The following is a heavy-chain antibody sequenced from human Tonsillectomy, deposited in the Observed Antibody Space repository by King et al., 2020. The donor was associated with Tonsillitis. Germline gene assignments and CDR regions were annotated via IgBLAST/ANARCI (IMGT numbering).Heavy chain of an antibody. CDR2: MSYDGRYK. Sequence: QVQLVESGGGAVQPGRSLRLSCEASGFVFRNFGMHWVRQAPGKGLEWMAVMSYDGRYKYYADSVRGRFTISKDNSKNTLYMQMNSLRPEDTAVYYCARVGPGIPVAHYYYHGMDVRGQGTTVTVSS. J-gene: IGHJ6*02. D-gene: IGHD6-19*01. CDR3: ARVGPGIPVAHYYYHGMDV. CDR1: GFVFRNFG. V-gene: IGHV3-30*03.